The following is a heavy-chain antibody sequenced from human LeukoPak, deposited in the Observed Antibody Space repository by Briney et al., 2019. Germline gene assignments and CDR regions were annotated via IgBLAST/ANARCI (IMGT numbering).Heavy chain of an antibody. CDR2: INPNSGGT. J-gene: IGHJ4*02. Sequence: VASVTVSCKASGYTFTDYYMQWVRQAPGQGLEWMGWINPNSGGTNYAQKFQGRVTMTRDTSISTAYMELSRLRSDDTAVYYCARVSLLSGYYFYDWGQGTLVTVSS. V-gene: IGHV1-2*02. D-gene: IGHD2-15*01. CDR3: ARVSLLSGYYFYD. CDR1: GYTFTDYY.